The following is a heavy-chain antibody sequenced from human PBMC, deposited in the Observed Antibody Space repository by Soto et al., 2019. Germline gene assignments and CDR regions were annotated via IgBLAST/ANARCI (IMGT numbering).Heavy chain of an antibody. CDR3: AGPPAGGVSLDY. D-gene: IGHD2-15*01. V-gene: IGHV3-66*01. CDR1: GLTVSSKY. Sequence: EVQLVESGGGLVQPGGSLRLSCTASGLTVSSKYMTWVRQAPGKGLEWVSILYSGGTTSYPDSVKGRFIISRDNSKNTLYLQMNSLRAEDTAVYYCAGPPAGGVSLDYWGQGTLVTVSS. CDR2: LYSGGTT. J-gene: IGHJ4*02.